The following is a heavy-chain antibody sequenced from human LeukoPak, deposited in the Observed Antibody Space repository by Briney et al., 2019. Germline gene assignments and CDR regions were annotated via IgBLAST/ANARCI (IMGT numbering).Heavy chain of an antibody. Sequence: SETLSLTCTVSGGTVSGDSISSSSYYWSWIRQPPGKGLEWIGYIYYSGSTNYNPSLKSRVTISVDTSKNQFSPKLSSVTAADTAVYYRARVTTSYSYGFDYFDYWGQGTLVTVSS. CDR1: GDSISSSSYY. CDR3: ARVTTSYSYGFDYFDY. V-gene: IGHV4-61*01. J-gene: IGHJ4*02. D-gene: IGHD5-18*01. CDR2: IYYSGST.